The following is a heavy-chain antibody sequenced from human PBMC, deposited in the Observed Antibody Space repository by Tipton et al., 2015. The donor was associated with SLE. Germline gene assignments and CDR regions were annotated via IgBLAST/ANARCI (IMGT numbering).Heavy chain of an antibody. D-gene: IGHD1-26*01. CDR3: ARERSNDALDI. V-gene: IGHV4-59*01. Sequence: TLSLTCTVSGGSISGYYWSWVRQPPGKGLEWIGYVHYSGGTNYNPSLKSRVTLSVDTSQNQSSLKLTSMGAADTAVYYCARERSNDALDIWGQGTMVTVSS. CDR2: VHYSGGT. J-gene: IGHJ3*02. CDR1: GGSISGYY.